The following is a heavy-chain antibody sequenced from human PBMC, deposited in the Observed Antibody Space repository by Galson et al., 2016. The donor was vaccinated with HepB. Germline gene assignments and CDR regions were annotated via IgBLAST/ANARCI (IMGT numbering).Heavy chain of an antibody. Sequence: SLRLSCAASGFTVRSNWMHWVRQAPGKGLVWVSRINRDGSDTNYADSVKGRFTISRDNSKSTLHLQMSGLRVEDTAIYYCAKKVVSAPMGDAFDIWGQGTRVTVSS. V-gene: IGHV3-74*01. J-gene: IGHJ3*02. CDR3: AKKVVSAPMGDAFDI. CDR1: GFTVRSNW. CDR2: INRDGSDT. D-gene: IGHD2-2*01.